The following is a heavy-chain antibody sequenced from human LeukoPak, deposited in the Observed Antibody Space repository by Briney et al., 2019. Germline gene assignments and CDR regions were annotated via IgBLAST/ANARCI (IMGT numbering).Heavy chain of an antibody. J-gene: IGHJ6*02. V-gene: IGHV4-59*08. CDR1: GGSINSYY. D-gene: IGHD3-10*01. CDR3: ARGFSGSGESYYYGMDV. CDR2: IYYSGST. Sequence: SETLSLTCTVSGGSINSYYWSWIREPPGKGLEWIGYIYYSGSTNYNPSLKSRVTISVDTSKNQFSLKLSSVTAADTAVYYCARGFSGSGESYYYGMDVWGQGTTVTVSS.